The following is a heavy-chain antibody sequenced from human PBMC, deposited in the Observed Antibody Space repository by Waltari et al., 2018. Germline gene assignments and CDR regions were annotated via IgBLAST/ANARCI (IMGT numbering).Heavy chain of an antibody. CDR1: GGPFSSYA. CDR3: ASRTSSTMYYYYYYMDV. CDR2: IIPIFGTA. Sequence: QVQLVQSGAEVKKPGSSVKVSCKASGGPFSSYAISWVRQAPGQGLEWMGGIIPIFGTANYAQKFQGRVTITADESTSTAYMELSSLRSEDTAVYYCASRTSSTMYYYYYYMDVWGKGTTVTISS. V-gene: IGHV1-69*12. J-gene: IGHJ6*03. D-gene: IGHD2-2*01.